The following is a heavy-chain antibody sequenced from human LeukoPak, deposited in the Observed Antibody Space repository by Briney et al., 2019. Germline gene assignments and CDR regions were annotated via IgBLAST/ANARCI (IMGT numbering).Heavy chain of an antibody. Sequence: GGSLRLSCAASGFTFSSYAMSWVRQAPGKGLEWVSAISGSGGSTYYADSVKGRFTISRDNSKNTLYLQMNSLRAGITAVYYWAKHSGYSYLYYFEYGGQGTLVTVSS. CDR3: AKHSGYSYLYYFEY. V-gene: IGHV3-23*01. J-gene: IGHJ4*02. D-gene: IGHD5-18*01. CDR1: GFTFSSYA. CDR2: ISGSGGST.